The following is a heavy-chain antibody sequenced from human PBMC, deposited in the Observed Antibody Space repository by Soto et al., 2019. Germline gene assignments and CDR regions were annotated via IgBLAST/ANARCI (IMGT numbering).Heavy chain of an antibody. CDR2: TYHSGST. Sequence: PSETLSLTCAVSGGSISSGGYSWSWIRQPPGKGLEWIGYTYHSGSTYYNPSLKSRVTISVDTSKNQFSLKLSSVTAADTAVYYCARRYGYSFDYWGQGTLVTVSS. CDR1: GGSISSGGYS. D-gene: IGHD1-1*01. V-gene: IGHV4-30-2*01. CDR3: ARRYGYSFDY. J-gene: IGHJ4*02.